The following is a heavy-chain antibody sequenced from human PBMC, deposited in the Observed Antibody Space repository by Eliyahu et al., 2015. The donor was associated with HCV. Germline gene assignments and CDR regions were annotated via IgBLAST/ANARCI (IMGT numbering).Heavy chain of an antibody. CDR1: GGSISSYY. J-gene: IGHJ4*02. D-gene: IGHD3-10*01. CDR2: IYYSGST. CDR3: ARLRSQTWFPFDY. V-gene: IGHV4-59*01. Sequence: QVQLQESGPGLVKPSETLSLTCTVSGGSISSYYWSWIRQPPGKGLEWIGYIYYSGSTNYNPSLKSRVTISVDTSKNQFSLKLSSVTAADTAVYYCARLRSQTWFPFDYWGQGTLVTVSS.